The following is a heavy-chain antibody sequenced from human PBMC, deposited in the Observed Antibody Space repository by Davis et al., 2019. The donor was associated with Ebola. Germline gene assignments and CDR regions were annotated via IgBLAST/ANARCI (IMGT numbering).Heavy chain of an antibody. Sequence: GESLKISCKVSGYRFIGHWIGWVRQMPGKGLEWMALFHPGDSDTRYNPSFRGQLTMSADKSIDTAYLQWSSLEASDTAMYYCARSGHSIVGANPDYWGQGTLVTVSS. D-gene: IGHD1-26*01. CDR3: ARSGHSIVGANPDY. V-gene: IGHV5-51*01. CDR2: FHPGDSDT. CDR1: GYRFIGHW. J-gene: IGHJ4*02.